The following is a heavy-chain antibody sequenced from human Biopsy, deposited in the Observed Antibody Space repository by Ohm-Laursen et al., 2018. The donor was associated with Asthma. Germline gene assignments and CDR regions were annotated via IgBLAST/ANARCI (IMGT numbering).Heavy chain of an antibody. CDR2: IMTVFGTT. CDR3: ARCQVGYSSGWSLLLKKIYYSGMDV. D-gene: IGHD6-19*01. J-gene: IGHJ6*02. V-gene: IGHV1-69*01. Sequence: SSVKVSCKAPGGIFSNLAISWVRQAPGQGLEWLGGIMTVFGTTNFAQKFQGRVTIAADESTSTAYMEVTSLRSEDTAIYYCARCQVGYSSGWSLLLKKIYYSGMDVWGQGAAVTVSS. CDR1: GGIFSNLA.